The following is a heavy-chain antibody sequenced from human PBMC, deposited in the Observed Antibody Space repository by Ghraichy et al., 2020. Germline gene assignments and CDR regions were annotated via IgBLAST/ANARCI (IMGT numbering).Heavy chain of an antibody. CDR1: GLTFSCCG. D-gene: IGHD2-15*01. Sequence: GGSLRLSCEGSGLTFSCCGMHWVRQAPGKGLEWVALIAFDGSNKFYIDSVKGRFSISRDNSKNTLYLQMNSLRVEDTAIYYCANFVGSEPTGRFDNWGQGTRVTVSS. CDR2: IAFDGSNK. V-gene: IGHV3-30*02. CDR3: ANFVGSEPTGRFDN. J-gene: IGHJ4*02.